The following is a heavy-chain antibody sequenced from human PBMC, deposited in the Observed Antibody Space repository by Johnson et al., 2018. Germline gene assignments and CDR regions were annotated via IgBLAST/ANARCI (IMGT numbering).Heavy chain of an antibody. CDR3: ARVLSDARAFDI. Sequence: QVQLPQSGPGLVKASQTLSLTCVISGDSVSSHTVAWNWFRQSPSRGLEWLGRTYYRSMWKSDYAVSVTSRISLNPDTSKNQFSLQLNSVTSEDTAVYYCARVLSDARAFDIWGQGTMVTVSS. CDR2: TYYRSMWKS. V-gene: IGHV6-1*01. D-gene: IGHD3-10*01. J-gene: IGHJ3*02. CDR1: GDSVSSHTVA.